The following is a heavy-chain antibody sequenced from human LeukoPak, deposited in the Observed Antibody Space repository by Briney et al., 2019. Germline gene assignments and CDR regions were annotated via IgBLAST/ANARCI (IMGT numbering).Heavy chain of an antibody. V-gene: IGHV1-2*02. D-gene: IGHD3-22*01. CDR1: GYTFNNYG. Sequence: GASVKVSCKTSGYTFNNYGISWVRQAPGQGLEWMGWINPNSGGTNYAQKFQGRVTMTRDTSISTAYMELSRLRSDDTAVYYCALMYYYDSSGYYDTDAFDIWGQGTMVTVSS. J-gene: IGHJ3*02. CDR3: ALMYYYDSSGYYDTDAFDI. CDR2: INPNSGGT.